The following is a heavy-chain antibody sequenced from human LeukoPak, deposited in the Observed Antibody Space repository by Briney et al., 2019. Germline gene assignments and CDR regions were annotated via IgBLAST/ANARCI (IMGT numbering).Heavy chain of an antibody. CDR1: GFNFDDYA. Sequence: PGRSLRLSCATSGFNFDDYAMHWVRQAPGKGLEWVSGINWKGDNIDYVDSVKGRFTISRDNAKNSLYLQTNSLRAEDTAVYYCARDPSYYYDSSGYYVFWGQGTLVTVSS. J-gene: IGHJ4*02. CDR3: ARDPSYYYDSSGYYVF. D-gene: IGHD3-22*01. CDR2: INWKGDNI. V-gene: IGHV3-9*01.